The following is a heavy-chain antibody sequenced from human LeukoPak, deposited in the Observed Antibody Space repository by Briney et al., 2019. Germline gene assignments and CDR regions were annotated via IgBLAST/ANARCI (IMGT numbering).Heavy chain of an antibody. J-gene: IGHJ6*03. CDR2: FDPEDGET. Sequence: GASVKVSCKVSGYTLTELSMHWVRQAPGKGLEWMGGFDPEDGETIYAQKFQGRVTMTTDTSTSTAYMELRSLRSDDTAVYYCARVKQPYYYYMDVWGKGTTVTVSS. CDR1: GYTLTELS. CDR3: ARVKQPYYYYMDV. V-gene: IGHV1-24*01.